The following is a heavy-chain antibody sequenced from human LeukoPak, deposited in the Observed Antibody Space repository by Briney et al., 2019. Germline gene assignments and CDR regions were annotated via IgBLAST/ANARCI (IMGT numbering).Heavy chain of an antibody. J-gene: IGHJ4*02. V-gene: IGHV3-48*04. D-gene: IGHD2-15*01. Sequence: GGSLRLSCTASGFTFSSYSMNWVRQAPGKGLEWVSYISSSGSTIYYADSVKGRFTISRDNAKNSLNLQMNSLRAEDTAVYYCARDLSLYCSGGSCYSLNYWGQGTLVTVSS. CDR1: GFTFSSYS. CDR2: ISSSGSTI. CDR3: ARDLSLYCSGGSCYSLNY.